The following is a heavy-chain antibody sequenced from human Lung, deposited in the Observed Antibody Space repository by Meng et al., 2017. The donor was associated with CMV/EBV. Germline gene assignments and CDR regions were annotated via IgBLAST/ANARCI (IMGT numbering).Heavy chain of an antibody. CDR2: IYYSGST. J-gene: IGHJ5*02. Sequence: LACTVSGGSISSGGYYWSWIRQHPGKGLEWIGYIYYSGSTYYNPSLKSRVTISVDTSKDQFSLKLSSVTAADTAVYYCARGDWVDPWGQGTLVTVSS. V-gene: IGHV4-31*03. CDR1: GGSISSGGYY. CDR3: ARGDWVDP.